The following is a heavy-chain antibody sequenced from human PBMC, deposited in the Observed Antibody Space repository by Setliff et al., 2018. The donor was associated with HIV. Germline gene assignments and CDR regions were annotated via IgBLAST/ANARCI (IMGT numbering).Heavy chain of an antibody. J-gene: IGHJ3*02. CDR3: ASTYYYDSSGYLADAFDI. CDR2: IIPILGIA. D-gene: IGHD3-22*01. Sequence: ASVKVSCKASGGTFSTYAISWVRQAPGHGLEWMGGIIPILGIADYAQKFQGRVTITADNSTSTAYMELSSLRPEDTALYYCASTYYYDSSGYLADAFDIWGQGTMVTVSS. V-gene: IGHV1-69*10. CDR1: GGTFSTYA.